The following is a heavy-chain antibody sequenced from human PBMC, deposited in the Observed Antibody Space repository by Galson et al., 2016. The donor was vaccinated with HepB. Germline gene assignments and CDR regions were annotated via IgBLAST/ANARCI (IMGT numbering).Heavy chain of an antibody. Sequence: QSGAEVKKPGATVNVSCKASGYTFTNYGIHWVRQAPGQGLEWTAWISAYNGIKHYAQRVKGRITVTTDTSTRTAYLELTSLKPDDTAVYYCARGGWDTAMNEGGSDYWGQGTLVTVSS. CDR3: ARGGWDTAMNEGGSDY. CDR1: GYTFTNYG. J-gene: IGHJ4*02. V-gene: IGHV1-18*01. D-gene: IGHD5-18*01. CDR2: ISAYNGIK.